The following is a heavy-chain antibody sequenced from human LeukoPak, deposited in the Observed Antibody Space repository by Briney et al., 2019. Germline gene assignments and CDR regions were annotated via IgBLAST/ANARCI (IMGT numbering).Heavy chain of an antibody. V-gene: IGHV3-7*01. J-gene: IGHJ4*02. CDR1: GFTFSRDW. CDR2: VKQDGIET. CDR3: ARDGTGFDY. Sequence: GGSLRLSCVASGFTFSRDWMSWVRQAPGKGLEWVTSVKQDGIETQYVDSVKGRFTISRDNAKNSVYLQMNSLRVEDTAVYYCARDGTGFDYWGQGTLVTVSS. D-gene: IGHD2-8*02.